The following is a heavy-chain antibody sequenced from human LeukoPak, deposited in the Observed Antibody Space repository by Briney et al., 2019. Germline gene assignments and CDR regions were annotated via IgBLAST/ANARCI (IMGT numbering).Heavy chain of an antibody. CDR1: GFTFSSYW. J-gene: IGHJ3*02. D-gene: IGHD1-26*01. CDR2: IQNDGSST. CDR3: TKDIGSWSGVDDAFDI. V-gene: IGHV3-74*01. Sequence: PGGSLRLSCEASGFTFSSYWMHWVRQAPAKGPEWVSRIQNDGSSTVYADSVKGRFTISRDNSKNTLYLQMNSLRAEDTALYYCTKDIGSWSGVDDAFDIWGQGTMVTVSS.